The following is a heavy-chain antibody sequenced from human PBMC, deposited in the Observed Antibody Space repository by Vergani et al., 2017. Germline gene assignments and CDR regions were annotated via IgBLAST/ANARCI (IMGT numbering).Heavy chain of an antibody. CDR3: ASYSSGYSYYFDY. J-gene: IGHJ4*02. D-gene: IGHD3-22*01. Sequence: QLQLQESGPGLVKPSETLSLICTVSGGSINPSSSFWGWIRQSPGKGLEWIGSIYYSGSTYYNPSLKSRVTISVDTSKNQFSLKLSSVTAADTAVYYCASYSSGYSYYFDYWGQGTLVTVSS. CDR2: IYYSGST. V-gene: IGHV4-39*01. CDR1: GGSINPSSSF.